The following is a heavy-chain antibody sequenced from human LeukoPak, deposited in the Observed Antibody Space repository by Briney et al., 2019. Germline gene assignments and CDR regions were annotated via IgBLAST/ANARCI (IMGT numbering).Heavy chain of an antibody. CDR3: ARYTYCYDSSGYDESDY. CDR2: INPSGGST. V-gene: IGHV1-46*03. Sequence: ASVKVSCKASGYTFTSYYMHWVRQAPGQGLEWMGIINPSGGSTSYAQKFQGRVTMTRDTSTSTVYMELSSLRSEDTAVYYCARYTYCYDSSGYDESDYWGQGTLVTVSS. CDR1: GYTFTSYY. D-gene: IGHD3-22*01. J-gene: IGHJ4*02.